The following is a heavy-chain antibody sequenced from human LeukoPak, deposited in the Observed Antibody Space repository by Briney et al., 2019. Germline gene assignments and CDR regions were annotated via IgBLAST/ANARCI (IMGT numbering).Heavy chain of an antibody. J-gene: IGHJ5*02. Sequence: PSETLSLTCTVSGGSISSGGYYWGWIRQPPGKGLEWIGSIYYSGSTYYNPSLKSRVTISVDTSKNQFSLKLTSVTAAVAAVYYCARQYSSGWPWFDPLGQGTLVTVSS. V-gene: IGHV4-39*01. CDR1: GGSISSGGYY. CDR2: IYYSGST. CDR3: ARQYSSGWPWFDP. D-gene: IGHD6-19*01.